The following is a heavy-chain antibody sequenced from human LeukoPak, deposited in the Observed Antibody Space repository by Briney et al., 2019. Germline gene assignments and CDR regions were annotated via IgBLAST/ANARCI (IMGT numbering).Heavy chain of an antibody. CDR1: GYSFTAYY. CDR2: ISPTRGGT. J-gene: IGHJ5*02. CDR3: ARSLVPAANNWFDP. V-gene: IGHV1-2*02. D-gene: IGHD2-2*01. Sequence: RASVKVSCKASGYSFTAYYIHWVRQAPGQGLEWMGRISPTRGGTKYAQKFLGRVSMTRDTSISTSYMELSSLRPDDTAVYYCARSLVPAANNWFDPWGQGTLVTVSS.